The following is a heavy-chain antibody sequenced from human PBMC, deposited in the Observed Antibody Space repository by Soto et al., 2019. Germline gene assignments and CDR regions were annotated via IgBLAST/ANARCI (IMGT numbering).Heavy chain of an antibody. J-gene: IGHJ4*02. V-gene: IGHV3-53*01. D-gene: IGHD2-2*02. Sequence: GSLRLSCAASVFTFSNNYMSWVRQAPGKGLEWVSLIYSGGSTFYADSVKGRFTISRDNSKNTLFLQMNSLRAEDTAVYFCATYTSLDYWGQGTLVTVSS. CDR3: ATYTSLDY. CDR2: IYSGGST. CDR1: VFTFSNNY.